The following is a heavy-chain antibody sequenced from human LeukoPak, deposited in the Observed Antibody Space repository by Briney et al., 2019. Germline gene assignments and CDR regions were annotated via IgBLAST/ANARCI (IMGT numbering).Heavy chain of an antibody. J-gene: IGHJ5*02. V-gene: IGHV1-8*01. CDR2: MNPNSGNT. CDR1: GYTFTSYD. D-gene: IGHD3-16*02. CDR3: ARMYYDYVWGSYPTDP. Sequence: ASVKVSCKASGYTFTSYDINWVRQATGQGREWMGWMNPNSGNTGYAQRFQGRITMTRNTSISTAYMELSSLRSEDTAVYYCARMYYDYVWGSYPTDPWGQGTLVTVSS.